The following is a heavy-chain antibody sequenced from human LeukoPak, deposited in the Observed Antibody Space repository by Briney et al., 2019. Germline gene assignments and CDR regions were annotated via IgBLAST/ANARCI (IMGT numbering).Heavy chain of an antibody. Sequence: PGGSLRLSCAASGFTFDDYAMPWVRQAPGKGLEWVSGISWNSGSIGYADSVKGRFTISRDNAKNSLYLQMNSLRAEDTALYYCAKADTAMDMYYFDYWGQGTLVTVSS. CDR3: AKADTAMDMYYFDY. V-gene: IGHV3-9*01. CDR1: GFTFDDYA. J-gene: IGHJ4*02. CDR2: ISWNSGSI. D-gene: IGHD5-18*01.